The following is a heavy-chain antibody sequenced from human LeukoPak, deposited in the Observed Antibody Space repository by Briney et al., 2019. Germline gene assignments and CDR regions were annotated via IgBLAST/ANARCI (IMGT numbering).Heavy chain of an antibody. V-gene: IGHV4-59*12. J-gene: IGHJ4*02. CDR2: IYYSGST. D-gene: IGHD3-16*02. Sequence: SETLSLTCTVSGGSISSYYWSWIRQPPGKGLEWIGYIYYSGSTNYNPSLKSRVTISVDTSKNQFSLKLSSVTAADTAVYYCARGRGDYVWGSYRSKGVDYWGQGTLVTVSS. CDR1: GGSISSYY. CDR3: ARGRGDYVWGSYRSKGVDY.